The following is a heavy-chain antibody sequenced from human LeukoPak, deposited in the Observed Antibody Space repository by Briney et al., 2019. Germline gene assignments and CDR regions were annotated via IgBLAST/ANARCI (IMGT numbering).Heavy chain of an antibody. J-gene: IGHJ5*02. Sequence: PGGSLRLSCAASGFTFSSYGMHWVRQAPGKGLEWVAFIRYDGSNKYYADSVKGRFTISRDNSKNMLYLQMNSLRAEDTAVYYCAKDLVILMVYAKNWFDPWGQGTLVTVSS. CDR2: IRYDGSNK. V-gene: IGHV3-30*02. CDR1: GFTFSSYG. CDR3: AKDLVILMVYAKNWFDP. D-gene: IGHD2-8*01.